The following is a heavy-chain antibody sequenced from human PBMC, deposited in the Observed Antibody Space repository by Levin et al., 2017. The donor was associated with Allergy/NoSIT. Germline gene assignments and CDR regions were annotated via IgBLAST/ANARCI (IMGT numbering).Heavy chain of an antibody. V-gene: IGHV4-34*01. Sequence: SETLSLTCAVYGGSFSGYYWSWIRQPPGKGLEWIGEINHSGSTNYNPSLKSRVTISVDTSKNQFSLKLSSVTAADTAVYYCARDLHSSAPNWFDPWGQGTLVTVSS. CDR1: GGSFSGYY. CDR3: ARDLHSSAPNWFDP. D-gene: IGHD6-25*01. CDR2: INHSGST. J-gene: IGHJ5*02.